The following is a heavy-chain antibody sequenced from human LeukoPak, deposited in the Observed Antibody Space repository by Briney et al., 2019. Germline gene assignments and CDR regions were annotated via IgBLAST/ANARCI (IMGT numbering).Heavy chain of an antibody. J-gene: IGHJ5*02. Sequence: PSETLSLTCAVYGGSFSGYYWSWIRQPPGKGLEWIGEINHSGSTNYNPSLKSRVTISVDTSKNQFSLKLSSVTAADTAVYYCARGGELEGFDPWGQGTLVTVSS. CDR1: GGSFSGYY. CDR2: INHSGST. V-gene: IGHV4-34*01. CDR3: ARGGELEGFDP. D-gene: IGHD1-26*01.